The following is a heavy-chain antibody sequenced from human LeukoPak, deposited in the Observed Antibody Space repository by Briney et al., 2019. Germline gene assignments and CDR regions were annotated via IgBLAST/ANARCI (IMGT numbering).Heavy chain of an antibody. CDR1: GGSISSGDYY. D-gene: IGHD2-2*01. V-gene: IGHV4-30-4*08. CDR3: ARVCQYQLLFPHYYYYHYMDV. J-gene: IGHJ6*03. CDR2: IYYSGTT. Sequence: KSSETLSLTCTVSGGSISSGDYYWNWIRQPPGKGLGWIGYIYYSGTTYYNPSLKSRVTISVDTSKNQFSLKLTSVTAADTAVYYCARVCQYQLLFPHYYYYHYMDVWGKGTTVTVSS.